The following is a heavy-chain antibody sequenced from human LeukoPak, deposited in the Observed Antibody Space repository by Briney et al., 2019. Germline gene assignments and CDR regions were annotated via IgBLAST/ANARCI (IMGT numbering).Heavy chain of an antibody. D-gene: IGHD5/OR15-5a*01. CDR2: INAGNGNT. V-gene: IGHV1-3*03. Sequence: ASVKVSCKASGYTFTSYAIHWVRQAPGQRLEWMGWINAGNGNTKYSQDFQGRVTITRDTSASTAYMELSSLRSEDMAVYYCARVGDILSTTIFDSWGQGTLVTVSS. J-gene: IGHJ4*02. CDR3: ARVGDILSTTIFDS. CDR1: GYTFTSYA.